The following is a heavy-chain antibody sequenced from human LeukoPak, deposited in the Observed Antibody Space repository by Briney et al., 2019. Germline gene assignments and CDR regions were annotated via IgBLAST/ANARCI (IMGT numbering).Heavy chain of an antibody. V-gene: IGHV3-30*03. CDR1: GFTFSSYG. D-gene: IGHD2-2*01. Sequence: GGSLRLSCAASGFTFSSYGMHWVRQAPGKGLEWVAVISYVGSNKYYADSVKGRFTISRDNSKNTLYLQMNSLRAEDTAVYYCTRGRTPYQPNYFDYWGQGTLVTVSS. J-gene: IGHJ4*02. CDR3: TRGRTPYQPNYFDY. CDR2: ISYVGSNK.